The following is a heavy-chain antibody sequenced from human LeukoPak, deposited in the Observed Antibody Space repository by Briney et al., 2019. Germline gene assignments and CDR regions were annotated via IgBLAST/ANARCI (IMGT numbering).Heavy chain of an antibody. V-gene: IGHV5-10-1*01. Sequence: GESLKISCKGSGYSFTSYWISRVRQMPGKGLEWMGRIDPSDSYTNYSPSFQGHVTISADKSISTAYLQWSSLKASDTAMYYCASDPNRGSGGSCDNITMIVVVITRIDYWGQGTLVTVSS. CDR1: GYSFTSYW. D-gene: IGHD3-22*01. CDR2: IDPSDSYT. CDR3: ASDPNRGSGGSCDNITMIVVVITRIDY. J-gene: IGHJ4*02.